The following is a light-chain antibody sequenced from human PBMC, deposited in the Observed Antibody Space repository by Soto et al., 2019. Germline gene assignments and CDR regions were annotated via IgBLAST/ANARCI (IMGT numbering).Light chain of an antibody. CDR1: QGIGND. CDR2: GAS. J-gene: IGKJ4*01. Sequence: AIQMTQSPSSLSASVGDRVTITCRASQGIGNDLGWYQQKPGEAPKLLIFGASNLQSGIPSRFSGSGSDTDFALTISSLQPEDFATYYCLQDYNYTLTFGGGSKVEIK. V-gene: IGKV1-6*01. CDR3: LQDYNYTLT.